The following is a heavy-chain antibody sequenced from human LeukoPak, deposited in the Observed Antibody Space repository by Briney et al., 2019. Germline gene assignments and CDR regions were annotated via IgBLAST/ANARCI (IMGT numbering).Heavy chain of an antibody. J-gene: IGHJ5*02. V-gene: IGHV4-39*07. CDR2: LAHGETT. Sequence: SETLSLTCTVSGGSISSSNYYWGWIRQSPGKGPDWLGSLAHGETTYYNPSLRSRVTISIDTSKNQFSLQLTSVTAADTAVYYCVRDKSGSYRHNWFDPWGQGTLVTVSS. CDR3: VRDKSGSYRHNWFDP. D-gene: IGHD1-26*01. CDR1: GGSISSSNYY.